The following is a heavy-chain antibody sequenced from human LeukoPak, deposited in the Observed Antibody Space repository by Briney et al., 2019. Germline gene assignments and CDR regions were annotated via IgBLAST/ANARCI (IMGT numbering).Heavy chain of an antibody. J-gene: IGHJ5*02. CDR1: GGSISSSSYY. CDR3: ARQGSGSYYPNWFDP. D-gene: IGHD1-26*01. Sequence: SETLSLTCTVSGGSISSSSYYWGWIRQPPGKGLEWIGSIYYSGSTYYNPPLKSRVTISVDTSKNQFSLKLSSVTAADTAVYYCARQGSGSYYPNWFDPWGQGTLVTVSS. CDR2: IYYSGST. V-gene: IGHV4-39*01.